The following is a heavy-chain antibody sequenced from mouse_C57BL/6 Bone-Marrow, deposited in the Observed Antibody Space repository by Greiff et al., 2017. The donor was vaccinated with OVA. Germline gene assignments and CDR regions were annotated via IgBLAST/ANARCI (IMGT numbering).Heavy chain of an antibody. CDR2: IDPSDSET. J-gene: IGHJ1*03. D-gene: IGHD1-1*01. CDR1: GYTFTSYW. V-gene: IGHV1-52*01. CDR3: ARGDSYGSIWYFDV. Sequence: VQLQQPGAELVRPGSSVKLSCKASGYTFTSYWMHWVKQRPIQGLEWIGNIDPSDSETHYNQKFKDKATLTVDKSSSTAYMQLSSLTSEDSAVYYGARGDSYGSIWYFDVWGTGTTVTVSS.